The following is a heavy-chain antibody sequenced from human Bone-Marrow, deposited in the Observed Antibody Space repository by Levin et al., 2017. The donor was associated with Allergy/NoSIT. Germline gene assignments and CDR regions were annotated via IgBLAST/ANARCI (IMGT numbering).Heavy chain of an antibody. CDR2: IKSEGDGGTI. J-gene: IGHJ4*02. V-gene: IGHV3-15*01. CDR1: RVTFKNVW. D-gene: IGHD2-15*01. CDR3: TTVTYCTGSSCFSY. Sequence: GGSLRLSCAASRVTFKNVWMSWVRQAPRKGLEWVARIKSEGDGGTINYAAPVKGRFTISRDDSENTLYLQMSSLRTEDTAIYYCTTVTYCTGSSCFSYWGQGTLVTVSS.